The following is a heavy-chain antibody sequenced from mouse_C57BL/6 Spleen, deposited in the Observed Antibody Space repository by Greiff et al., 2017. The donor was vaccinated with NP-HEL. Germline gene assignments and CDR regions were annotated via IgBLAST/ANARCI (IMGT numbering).Heavy chain of an antibody. CDR3: ARYDYDVAMDY. CDR1: GYTFTSYW. CDR2: IDPSDSYT. V-gene: IGHV1-69*01. D-gene: IGHD2-4*01. Sequence: QVQLQQSGAELVMPGASVKLSCKASGYTFTSYWMHWVKQRPGQGLEWIGEIDPSDSYTNYNQKFKGKSTLTVDKSSSTAYMQLSSLTSEDSAVYYCARYDYDVAMDYWGQGTSVTVSS. J-gene: IGHJ4*01.